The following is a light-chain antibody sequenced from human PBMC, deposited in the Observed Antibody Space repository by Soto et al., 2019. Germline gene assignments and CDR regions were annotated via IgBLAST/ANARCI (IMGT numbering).Light chain of an antibody. Sequence: ILLTQSPDILSVSPGERATLSCRASQSISRSLAWYQQKPGQAPRLLISDASTRATGIPARFSGSGSGTEFTLTISSLQSEDFALYYCHQYNSWPPGTLGQGTKVDI. CDR2: DAS. CDR1: QSISRS. V-gene: IGKV3-15*01. J-gene: IGKJ2*01. CDR3: HQYNSWPPGT.